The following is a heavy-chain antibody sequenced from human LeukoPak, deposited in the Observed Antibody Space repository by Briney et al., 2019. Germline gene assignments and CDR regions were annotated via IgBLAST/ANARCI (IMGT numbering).Heavy chain of an antibody. Sequence: PSETLSLTCAVYGGSFSGYYWSWIRQPPGKGLEWIGEINHSGSTNYNPSLKSRVTISVDTSKNQFSLKLSSVTAADTAVYYCARGLRYDYVRGSYRKMYYFDYWGQGTLVTVSS. CDR3: ARGLRYDYVRGSYRKMYYFDY. CDR1: GGSFSGYY. CDR2: INHSGST. D-gene: IGHD3-16*02. V-gene: IGHV4-34*01. J-gene: IGHJ4*02.